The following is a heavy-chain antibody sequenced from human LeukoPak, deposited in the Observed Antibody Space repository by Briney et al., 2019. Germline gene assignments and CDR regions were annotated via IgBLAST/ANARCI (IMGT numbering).Heavy chain of an antibody. CDR1: GFTVSSSY. CDR2: MYSGGNT. J-gene: IGHJ4*02. CDR3: ARVQAVFQDFDY. Sequence: GGSLRLSCAASGFTVSSSYISWVRQAPGKGLEWVSVMYSGGNTYYADSVKARFTISRDKSKNTLYLQMNSQLGEDTAVYHCARVQAVFQDFDYWGQGTLVTVSS. V-gene: IGHV3-66*01.